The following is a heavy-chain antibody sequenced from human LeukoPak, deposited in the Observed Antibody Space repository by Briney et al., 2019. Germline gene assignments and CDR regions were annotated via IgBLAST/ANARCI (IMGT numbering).Heavy chain of an antibody. J-gene: IGHJ6*03. CDR2: IYSGGTT. Sequence: PGGSLRLSCAASGFTVSTNYISWVRQAPGKGLEWVSIIYSGGTTYYADSVKGRFTISRDNLQMNSLRAEDTAVYYCARVSRGKIYMDVWGKGTTVTVSS. D-gene: IGHD3-10*01. CDR1: GFTVSTNY. V-gene: IGHV3-66*02. CDR3: ARVSRGKIYMDV.